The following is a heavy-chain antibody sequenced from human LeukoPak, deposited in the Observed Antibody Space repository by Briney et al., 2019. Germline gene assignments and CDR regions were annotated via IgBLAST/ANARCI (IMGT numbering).Heavy chain of an antibody. CDR1: GYTFTSYD. V-gene: IGHV1-18*01. J-gene: IGHJ4*02. Sequence: ASVKVSCKASGYTFTSYDINWVRQATGQGLEWMGWISAYNGNTNYAQKLQGRVTMTTDTSTSTAYMELRSLRSEDTAVYYCARGAVGAGGDYWGQGTLVTVSS. CDR3: ARGAVGAGGDY. CDR2: ISAYNGNT. D-gene: IGHD1-26*01.